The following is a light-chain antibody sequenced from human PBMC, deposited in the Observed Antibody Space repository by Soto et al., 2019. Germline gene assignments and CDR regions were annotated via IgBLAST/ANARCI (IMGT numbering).Light chain of an antibody. Sequence: DIQMTQSPSSLSASVGDRVTITCRASQSINSYLNWYQQKPGKAPKFMIYAASSLQSGVPSRFSGSGSGTDFTLTISSLQSEDCATYYCQQSYSSPWTFGQGTKVEI. CDR1: QSINSY. J-gene: IGKJ1*01. CDR2: AAS. CDR3: QQSYSSPWT. V-gene: IGKV1-39*01.